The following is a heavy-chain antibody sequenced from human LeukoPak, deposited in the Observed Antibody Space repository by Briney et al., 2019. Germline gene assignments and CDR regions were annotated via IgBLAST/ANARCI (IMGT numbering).Heavy chain of an antibody. CDR1: GLTFDDYG. V-gene: IGHV3-20*04. Sequence: GGSLRLSCAASGLTFDDYGMSWVRQAPGKGLEWVSGINWNGGSTGYADSVKGRFTISRDNAKNSLYLQMNSLRAEDTGLYYCAREGYSGYDSGYWFDPWGQGTLVTVSS. CDR2: INWNGGST. D-gene: IGHD5-12*01. J-gene: IGHJ5*02. CDR3: AREGYSGYDSGYWFDP.